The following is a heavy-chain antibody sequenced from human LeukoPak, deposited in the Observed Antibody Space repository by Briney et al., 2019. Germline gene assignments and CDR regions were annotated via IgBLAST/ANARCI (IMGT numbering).Heavy chain of an antibody. J-gene: IGHJ4*02. CDR1: GGSISSSSYY. V-gene: IGHV4-39*07. CDR3: ARDLGGPIGY. CDR2: IYYSGST. D-gene: IGHD3-16*01. Sequence: PSETLSLTCTVPGGSISSSSYYWGWIRQPPGKGLEWIGSIYYSGSTYYNPSLKSRVTISVDTSKNQFSLKLSSVTAADTAVYYCARDLGGPIGYWGQGTLVTVSS.